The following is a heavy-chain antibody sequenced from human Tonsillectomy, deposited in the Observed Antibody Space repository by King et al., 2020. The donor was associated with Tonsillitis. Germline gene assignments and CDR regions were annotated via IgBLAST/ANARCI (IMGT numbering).Heavy chain of an antibody. J-gene: IGHJ4*02. CDR3: AIVSYDFGDYLFVN. CDR2: IRYDGDTK. CDR1: RFTFSYYG. D-gene: IGHD4-17*01. Sequence: VQLVESGGGVVQPGGSLRLSCAASRFTFSYYGMHWVRQAPGKGLEWVAFIRYDGDTKYYADSVKGRFTIHRDNSKNTLYLQMNSLRAEDTAVYYCAIVSYDFGDYLFVNWGQGPQVTVSS. V-gene: IGHV3-30*02.